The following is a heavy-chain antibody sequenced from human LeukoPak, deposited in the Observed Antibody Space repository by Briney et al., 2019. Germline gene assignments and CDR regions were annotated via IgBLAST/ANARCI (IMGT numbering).Heavy chain of an antibody. V-gene: IGHV3-23*01. J-gene: IGHJ4*02. D-gene: IGHD6-19*01. CDR1: GFTFSSYA. Sequence: GGSLRLSCAASGFTFSSYAMSWVRQAPGKGLEWVSTIVDTGDSTFYADSVRGRFTISRDSSKNTLYLQMNSLRAEDTAVYYCAKDSSGSFDYWGQGTLVTVSS. CDR3: AKDSSGSFDY. CDR2: IVDTGDST.